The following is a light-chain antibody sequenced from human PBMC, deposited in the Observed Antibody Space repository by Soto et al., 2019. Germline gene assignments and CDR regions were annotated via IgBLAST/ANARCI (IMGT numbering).Light chain of an antibody. Sequence: QSALTQPASVSGSPGQSITISRTGTSSDVGGYNYVSWYQQHPGKAPKLMIYDVSNRPSGVSNRFSGSKSGNTASLTISGLQAEHEADYYCSSYTSSSTLVFGGGTKVTVL. CDR2: DVS. CDR1: SSDVGGYNY. J-gene: IGLJ2*01. V-gene: IGLV2-14*01. CDR3: SSYTSSSTLV.